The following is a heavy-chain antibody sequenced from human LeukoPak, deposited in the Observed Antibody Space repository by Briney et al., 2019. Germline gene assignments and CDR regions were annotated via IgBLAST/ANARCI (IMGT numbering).Heavy chain of an antibody. CDR3: ARDRRDFWSGYSFGY. Sequence: PGGSLRLSCAASGFTVSSNYMSWVRQAPGKGLEWVSVIYSGGSTYCADSVKGRFTISRDNSKNTLYLQMNSLRAEDTAVYYCARDRRDFWSGYSFGYWGQGTLVTVSS. J-gene: IGHJ4*02. CDR1: GFTVSSNY. CDR2: IYSGGST. V-gene: IGHV3-66*01. D-gene: IGHD3-3*01.